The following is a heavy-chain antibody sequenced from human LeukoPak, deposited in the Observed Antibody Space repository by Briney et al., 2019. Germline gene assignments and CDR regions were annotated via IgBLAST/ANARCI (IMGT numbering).Heavy chain of an antibody. V-gene: IGHV3-15*01. CDR2: IKTKPDGETT. J-gene: IGHJ4*02. D-gene: IGHD3-9*01. CDR3: ATLLAGSTHNFDY. Sequence: GGSLRLSCAASGFTFSSYWMSWVRQAPGKGLEWVGRIKTKPDGETTDYAAPVKGRFTISRDDSKNTLYLQMNNLKTEDTALYYCATLLAGSTHNFDYWGQGTLVTVSS. CDR1: GFTFSSYW.